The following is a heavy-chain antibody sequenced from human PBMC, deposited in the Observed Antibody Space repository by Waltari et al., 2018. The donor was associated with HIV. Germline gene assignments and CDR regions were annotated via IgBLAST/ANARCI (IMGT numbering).Heavy chain of an antibody. V-gene: IGHV2-5*02. J-gene: IGHJ5*02. CDR1: GFSFGTSGVG. CDR2: IYWGDDK. D-gene: IGHD3-22*01. CDR3: AHKGYDSRTLSSWFDP. Sequence: QITLKESGPALVKPTQTLTLTCSYSGFSFGTSGVGVGWIRQPSGKALEWLAVIYWGDDKGYNPSPKGRLSITKDTSNNQVVLRMTNMDPADTATYCCAHKGYDSRTLSSWFDPWGQGLLVTVSS.